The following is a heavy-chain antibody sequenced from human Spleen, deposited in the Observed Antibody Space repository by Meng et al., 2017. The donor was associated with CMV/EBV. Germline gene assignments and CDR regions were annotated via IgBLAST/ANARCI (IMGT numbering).Heavy chain of an antibody. CDR3: VRKSLCSSISCYDF. Sequence: GSLRLSCAASGFSFNSYSMNWVRQAPGKGLEWIGEVFSGGTTTYNPSLRSRVSMSVDKSKSQISLTLTSVTAADTAVYHCVRKSLCSSISCYDFWGRGTLVTVSS. V-gene: IGHV4-4*02. CDR1: GFSFNSYS. CDR2: VFSGGTT. J-gene: IGHJ4*02. D-gene: IGHD6-6*01.